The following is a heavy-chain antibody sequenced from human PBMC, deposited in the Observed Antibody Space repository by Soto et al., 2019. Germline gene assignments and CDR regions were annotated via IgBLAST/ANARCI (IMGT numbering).Heavy chain of an antibody. CDR1: GFSPRTTGVG. D-gene: IGHD6-13*01. CDR2: IYSNEDR. V-gene: IGHV2-5*01. J-gene: IGHJ6*02. Sequence: SGPTLVNPTETLTLTCTFSGFSPRTTGVGVGWTRQPPGQSLEWLVVIYSNEDRRYNPSLRNRLTITKDTSTNQVVLTMTNMDPVDTATYYCIYRRAAYDYHGLDVWGQGTTVTVSS. CDR3: IYRRAAYDYHGLDV.